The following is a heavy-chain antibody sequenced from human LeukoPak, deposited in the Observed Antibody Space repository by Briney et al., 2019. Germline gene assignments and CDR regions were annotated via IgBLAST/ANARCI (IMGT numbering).Heavy chain of an antibody. V-gene: IGHV4-34*01. CDR2: INHSGST. CDR1: GGCFSGYY. J-gene: IGHJ2*01. Sequence: SENPSLNFAVYGGCFSGYYWRWIRHPPRKGLEWIGEINHSGSTNYNPSLKSRVTISVDTSKNQFSLKLSSVTAADTAAYYCARSYYKVWYFDLWGRGTLVTVSS. D-gene: IGHD3-10*01. CDR3: ARSYYKVWYFDL.